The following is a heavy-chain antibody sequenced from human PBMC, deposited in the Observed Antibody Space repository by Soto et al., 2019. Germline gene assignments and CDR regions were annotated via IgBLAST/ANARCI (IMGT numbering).Heavy chain of an antibody. Sequence: PSETLSLTCAVYGGSFSGYYWSWILQPPGKGLEWIGEINHSGSTNYNPSLKSRVTISVDTSKNQFSMKLSSVTAAETAVYYCARRDIVVVPAAYFDYWGQGTLVTVSS. D-gene: IGHD2-2*01. CDR1: GGSFSGYY. CDR2: INHSGST. J-gene: IGHJ4*02. V-gene: IGHV4-34*01. CDR3: ARRDIVVVPAAYFDY.